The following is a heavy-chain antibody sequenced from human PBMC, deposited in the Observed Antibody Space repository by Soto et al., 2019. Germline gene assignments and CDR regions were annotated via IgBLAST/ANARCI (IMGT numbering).Heavy chain of an antibody. J-gene: IGHJ6*02. CDR3: ARGYGDYDYYYYGIDV. CDR1: GYTFTSYD. V-gene: IGHV1-8*01. Sequence: ASVKVSCKASGYTFTSYDINWVRQATGQGLEWMGWMNPNSGNTGYAQKFQGRVIMTRNTSISTAYMELSSLRSEDTAVYYCARGYGDYDYYYYGIDVWGQGTTVTVSS. D-gene: IGHD4-17*01. CDR2: MNPNSGNT.